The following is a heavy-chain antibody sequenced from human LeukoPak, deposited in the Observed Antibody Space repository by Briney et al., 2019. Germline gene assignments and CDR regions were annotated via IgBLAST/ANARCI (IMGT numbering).Heavy chain of an antibody. CDR1: GFTFSSYA. CDR3: AKSGSSSSRVSYYYYMDV. CDR2: ISYDGSNK. V-gene: IGHV3-30*04. J-gene: IGHJ6*03. Sequence: GRSLRLSCAASGFTFSSYAMHWVRQAPGKGREWVAVISYDGSNKYYADSVKGRFTISRDNSKNTLYLQMNSLRAEDTAVYYCAKSGSSSSRVSYYYYMDVWGKGTTVTVSS. D-gene: IGHD6-6*01.